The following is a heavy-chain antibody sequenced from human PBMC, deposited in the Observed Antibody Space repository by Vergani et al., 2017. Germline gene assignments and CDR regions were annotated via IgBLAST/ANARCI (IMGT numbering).Heavy chain of an antibody. Sequence: QVQLQESGPGLVKPSETLSLTCTVSGGSISSGGYYWSWIRQHPGKGLEWIGYIYYSGSTNYNPSLKSRVTISVDTSKNQFSLKLSSVTAADTAVYYCARDWRWELPWGAFDIWGQGTMVTVSS. CDR1: GGSISSGGYY. CDR3: ARDWRWELPWGAFDI. CDR2: IYYSGST. J-gene: IGHJ3*02. D-gene: IGHD1-26*01. V-gene: IGHV4-61*08.